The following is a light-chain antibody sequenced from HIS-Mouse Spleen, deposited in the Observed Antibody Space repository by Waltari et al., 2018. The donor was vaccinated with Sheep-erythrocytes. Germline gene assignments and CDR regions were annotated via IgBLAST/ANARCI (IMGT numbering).Light chain of an antibody. J-gene: IGLJ3*02. V-gene: IGLV1-44*01. CDR3: AAWDGSLNGWV. CDR1: SSHIGSNT. CDR2: SNN. Sequence: QSVLTQPPSASGTPGPRVTISCSGSSSHIGSNTVNWSQHLPGTAPKLLIYSNNQRPSGVPDRFSGSKSGTSASLAISGLQSEDEADYYCAAWDGSLNGWVFGGGTKLTVL.